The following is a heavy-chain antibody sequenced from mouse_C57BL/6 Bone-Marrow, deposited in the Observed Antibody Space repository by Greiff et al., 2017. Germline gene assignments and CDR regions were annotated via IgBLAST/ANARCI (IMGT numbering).Heavy chain of an antibody. CDR1: GFTFSSYG. CDR3: ASPFFLDV. J-gene: IGHJ1*03. Sequence: EVMLVESGGDLVKPGGSLKLSCAASGFTFSSYGMSWVRQTPDKRLEWVATISSGGSYTYYPDSVKGRFTISRDNAKNTLYLQMSSLKSDDTAMYYCASPFFLDVWGTGTTVTVSS. V-gene: IGHV5-6*01. CDR2: ISSGGSYT.